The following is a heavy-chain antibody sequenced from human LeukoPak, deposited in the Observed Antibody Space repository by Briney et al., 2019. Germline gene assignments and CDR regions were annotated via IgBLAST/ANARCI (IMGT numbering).Heavy chain of an antibody. CDR3: AADPRGYYYDSSGYYSTFDY. CDR2: IVVGSGNT. J-gene: IGHJ4*02. D-gene: IGHD3-22*01. Sequence: PWASVKVSCKASGFTFTSSAMQWVRQARGQRLEWIRWIVVGSGNTNYAQKFQERVTITRDMSTSTAYMELSSLRSEDTAVYYCAADPRGYYYDSSGYYSTFDYWGQGTLVTVSS. V-gene: IGHV1-58*02. CDR1: GFTFTSSA.